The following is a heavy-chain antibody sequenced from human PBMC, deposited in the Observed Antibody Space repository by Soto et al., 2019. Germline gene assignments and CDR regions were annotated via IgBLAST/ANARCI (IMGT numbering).Heavy chain of an antibody. CDR1: GGSISSSSYY. D-gene: IGHD6-13*01. V-gene: IGHV4-39*01. Sequence: SETLSLTCTVSGGSISSSSYYWGWIRQPPGKGLEWIGSIYYSGSTYYNPSLKSRVTISVDTSKNQFSLKLSSVTAADTAVYYCARSPGGGIAAAGTYYYYYYMDVWGKGTTVTVSS. J-gene: IGHJ6*03. CDR3: ARSPGGGIAAAGTYYYYYYMDV. CDR2: IYYSGST.